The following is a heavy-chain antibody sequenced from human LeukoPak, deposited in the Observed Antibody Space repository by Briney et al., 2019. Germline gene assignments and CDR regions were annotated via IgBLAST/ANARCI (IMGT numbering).Heavy chain of an antibody. CDR2: IYYSGST. V-gene: IGHV4-30-4*01. CDR3: ARALVSSGPEDY. J-gene: IGHJ4*02. Sequence: SQTLSLTCTVSGGSISSGDYYWSWIRLPPGKGLEWIGYIYYSGSTYYNPSLKSRVTISVDTSKNQFSLKLSSVTAADTAVYYCARALVSSGPEDYWGQGTLVTVSS. D-gene: IGHD3-22*01. CDR1: GGSISSGDYY.